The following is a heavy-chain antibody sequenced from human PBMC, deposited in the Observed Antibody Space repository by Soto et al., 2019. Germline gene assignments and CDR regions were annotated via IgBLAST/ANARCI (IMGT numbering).Heavy chain of an antibody. Sequence: QVQPVQSGAEVKKPGSSVKVSCKASGGAFTNDIITWVRQAPGQGLEWMGRIIPLLDITNYAQKFQGRVTITADKSTSTAYMELNSLISEDTAVYYCARDSPIGSTFSGYDAIDYWGQGTLVTVSS. V-gene: IGHV1-69*08. CDR2: IIPLLDIT. J-gene: IGHJ4*02. CDR1: GGAFTNDI. D-gene: IGHD5-12*01. CDR3: ARDSPIGSTFSGYDAIDY.